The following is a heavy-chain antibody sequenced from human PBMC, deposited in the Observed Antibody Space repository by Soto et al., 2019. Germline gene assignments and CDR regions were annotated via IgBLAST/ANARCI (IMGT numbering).Heavy chain of an antibody. J-gene: IGHJ4*02. D-gene: IGHD3-16*01. V-gene: IGHV3-23*01. Sequence: GGSLRLSCAASGFKFSNYAMSWVRQAPGKGLEWVSLISATGGGTYYADSVKGRFTISRDNSHNTLYLPVHSLTAEDTAVYYCAKDRRAGGNSAFYFDFWGPGAQVTVSS. CDR2: ISATGGGT. CDR3: AKDRRAGGNSAFYFDF. CDR1: GFKFSNYA.